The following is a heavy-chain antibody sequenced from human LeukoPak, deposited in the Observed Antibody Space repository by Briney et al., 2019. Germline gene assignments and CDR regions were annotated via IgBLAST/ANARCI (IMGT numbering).Heavy chain of an antibody. Sequence: GGSLRLSCAASGFTFSSYSMNWVRQAPGKGLEWVSSISSSSSYIYYADSVKGRFTISRDNAKNSLYLQMNSLRAEDTAVYYCAKGPWELEDYYYYGMDVWGQGTTVTVSS. CDR2: ISSSSSYI. CDR3: AKGPWELEDYYYYGMDV. CDR1: GFTFSSYS. D-gene: IGHD1-26*01. J-gene: IGHJ6*02. V-gene: IGHV3-21*01.